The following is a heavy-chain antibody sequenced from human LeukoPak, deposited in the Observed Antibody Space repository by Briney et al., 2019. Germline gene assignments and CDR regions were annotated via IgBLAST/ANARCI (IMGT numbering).Heavy chain of an antibody. V-gene: IGHV3-9*01. CDR3: AKVFSSGCDY. CDR1: GFTFDDYA. D-gene: IGHD6-19*01. CDR2: ISWNSGSI. Sequence: GRSLRLSCAASGFTFDDYAMHWVRQAPGKGLEWVSGISWNSGSIGYADSVKGRFTISRDNAKNSLYLQMNSLRAEDTALYYCAKVFSSGCDYRGQGTLVTVSS. J-gene: IGHJ4*02.